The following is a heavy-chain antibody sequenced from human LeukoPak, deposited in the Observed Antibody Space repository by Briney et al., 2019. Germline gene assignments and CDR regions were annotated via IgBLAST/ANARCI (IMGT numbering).Heavy chain of an antibody. J-gene: IGHJ4*02. CDR2: INHSGST. CDR1: GGSFSGYY. D-gene: IGHD3-10*01. V-gene: IGHV4-34*01. CDR3: AREIATYYYGSGSSGFDY. Sequence: PSETLSLTCAVYGGSFSGYYWSWIRQPPGKGLEWIGEINHSGSTNYNPSLKSRVTISVDTSKNQFSLKLSSVTAADTAVYYCAREIATYYYGSGSSGFDYWGQGTLVTVSS.